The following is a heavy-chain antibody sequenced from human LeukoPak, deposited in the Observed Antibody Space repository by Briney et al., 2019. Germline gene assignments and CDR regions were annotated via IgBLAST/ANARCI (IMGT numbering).Heavy chain of an antibody. Sequence: GGSLRLSCAASGFTFSSYEMNWVRQAPGKGLEWVSAISGSGGTTYYADSVKGRFTISRDNSKNTLYLQMNSLRAEDTAVYYCAKRYGSGMYYFDYWGQGTLVTVSS. CDR1: GFTFSSYE. CDR3: AKRYGSGMYYFDY. D-gene: IGHD3-10*01. CDR2: ISGSGGTT. J-gene: IGHJ4*02. V-gene: IGHV3-23*01.